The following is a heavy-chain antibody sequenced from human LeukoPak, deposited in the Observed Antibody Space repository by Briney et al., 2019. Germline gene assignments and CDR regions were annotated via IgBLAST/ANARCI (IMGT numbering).Heavy chain of an antibody. Sequence: GTSVKVSCKASGYTFTSYSISWVRQAPGQGLEWMGWISAYNGNTNYAQKLQGRVTMTTDTSTSIAYMELRSLRSDDTSVYYCARGSGVWFGEYGDYWGQGTLVTVSS. CDR2: ISAYNGNT. CDR3: ARGSGVWFGEYGDY. J-gene: IGHJ4*02. CDR1: GYTFTSYS. D-gene: IGHD3-10*01. V-gene: IGHV1-18*04.